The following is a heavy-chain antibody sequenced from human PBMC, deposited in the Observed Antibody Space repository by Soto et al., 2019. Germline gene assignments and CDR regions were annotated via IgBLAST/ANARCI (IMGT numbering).Heavy chain of an antibody. V-gene: IGHV3-21*01. CDR3: ARESEDLTSNFDY. Sequence: GGSLRLSCAASGFTFTRYSMNWVRQAPGKGLEWVSSISSTTNYIYYADSMKGRFTVSRDNAKNSVYLDMNSLSAEDTAVYYCARESEDLTSNFDYWGQGALVTVSS. CDR2: ISSTTNYI. CDR1: GFTFTRYS. J-gene: IGHJ4*02.